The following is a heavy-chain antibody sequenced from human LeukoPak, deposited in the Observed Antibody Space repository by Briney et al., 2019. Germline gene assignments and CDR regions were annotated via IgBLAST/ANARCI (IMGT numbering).Heavy chain of an antibody. V-gene: IGHV3-23*01. CDR3: ASPTYITIRPGPFDQ. D-gene: IGHD3-9*01. CDR2: ISGSGGST. Sequence: PGGSLRLSCAASGFTFSSYAMSWVRQAPGKGLEWVSAISGSGGSTYYADSVKGRFTISRDNAQNSLYLQMNSLRAEDTAVYYCASPTYITIRPGPFDQWGKGTTVTVSS. CDR1: GFTFSSYA. J-gene: IGHJ6*04.